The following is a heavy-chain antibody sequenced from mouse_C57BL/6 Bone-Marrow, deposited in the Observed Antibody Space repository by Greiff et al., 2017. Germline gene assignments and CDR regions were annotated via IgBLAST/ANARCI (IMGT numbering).Heavy chain of an antibody. J-gene: IGHJ1*03. CDR1: GYAFSSSW. D-gene: IGHD1-1*01. V-gene: IGHV1-82*01. CDR2: IYPGDGDT. Sequence: VQLQQSGPELVKPGASVKISCKASGYAFSSSWMNWVKQRPGKGLEWIGRIYPGDGDTNYNGKFKGKATLTADKSSSTAYMQLSSLSSEDSAVYFAARNYYGSRYFDVWGTGTTVTVSS. CDR3: ARNYYGSRYFDV.